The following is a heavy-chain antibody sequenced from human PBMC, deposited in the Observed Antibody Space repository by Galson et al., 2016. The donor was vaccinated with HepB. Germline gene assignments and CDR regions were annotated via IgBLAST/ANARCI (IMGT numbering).Heavy chain of an antibody. CDR1: GFTISDYY. D-gene: IGHD3-10*01. V-gene: IGHV3-11*04. J-gene: IGHJ4*02. CDR3: GRGSQIREVNF. CDR2: ISGSGHDI. Sequence: SLRLSCAASGFTISDYYMGWLRQAPGKGLEWVSYISGSGHDIEYADSLKGRFIISRDNAENSLYLQMNSLRDEDTSEYYCGRGSQIREVNFWGQGTLVTVSS.